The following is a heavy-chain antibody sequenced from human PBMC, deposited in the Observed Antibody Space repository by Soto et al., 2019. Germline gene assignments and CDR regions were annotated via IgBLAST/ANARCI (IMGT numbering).Heavy chain of an antibody. Sequence: SETLSLTCAVYGGSFSGYYWSWIRQPPGKGPEWIGEINHSGSTNYNPSLKSRVTISVDTSKNQFSLKLSSVTAADTAVYYCAREFPTYSSGPNWFDPWGQGTLVTVSS. CDR1: GGSFSGYY. CDR3: AREFPTYSSGPNWFDP. V-gene: IGHV4-34*01. D-gene: IGHD6-19*01. CDR2: INHSGST. J-gene: IGHJ5*02.